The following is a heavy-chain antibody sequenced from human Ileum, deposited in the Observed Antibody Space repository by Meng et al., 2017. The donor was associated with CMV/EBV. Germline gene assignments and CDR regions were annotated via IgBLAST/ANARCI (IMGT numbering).Heavy chain of an antibody. V-gene: IGHV1-2*02. CDR2: INPNSGGT. CDR3: AAFTGDYGMDV. Sequence: ASVKVSCKASGYTFTGYYMHWVRQAPGQGLEWMGWINPNSGGTNYAQKFQGRVTMTRNTSISTAYMELSSLRSEDTAVYYCAAFTGDYGMDVWGQGTTVTVSS. D-gene: IGHD4-11*01. CDR1: GYTFTGYY. J-gene: IGHJ6*02.